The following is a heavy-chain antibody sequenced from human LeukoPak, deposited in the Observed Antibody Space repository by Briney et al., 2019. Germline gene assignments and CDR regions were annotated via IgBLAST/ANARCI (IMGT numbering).Heavy chain of an antibody. CDR2: INTNTGIP. V-gene: IGHV7-4-1*02. CDR3: ARVDSGSYYETSDY. CDR1: GYTFTNYA. D-gene: IGHD1-26*01. Sequence: ASVKVSCKASGYTFTNYAMNWVRQAPGQGLEWMGWINTNTGIPTYAQGFTGRFVFSLGTSVSTAYLQISSLKAEETAVYYCARVDSGSYYETSDYWGQGTLVTVSS. J-gene: IGHJ4*02.